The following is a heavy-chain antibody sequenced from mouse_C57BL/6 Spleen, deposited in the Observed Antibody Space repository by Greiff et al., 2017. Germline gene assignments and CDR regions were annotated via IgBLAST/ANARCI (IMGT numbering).Heavy chain of an antibody. Sequence: QVQLQQPGAELVKPGASVKMSCKASGYTFTSYWITWVKQRPGQGLEWIGDIYPGSGSTNYNEQFKSKATLTVDTSSSTAYMQLSSRTSEDSAVYYCASLRNYDGSSPYYVDYWGQGTTLTGSS. CDR2: IYPGSGST. D-gene: IGHD1-1*01. CDR1: GYTFTSYW. J-gene: IGHJ2*01. V-gene: IGHV1-55*01. CDR3: ASLRNYDGSSPYYVDY.